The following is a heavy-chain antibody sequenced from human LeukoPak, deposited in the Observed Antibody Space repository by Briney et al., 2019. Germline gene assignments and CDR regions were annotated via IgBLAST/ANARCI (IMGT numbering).Heavy chain of an antibody. Sequence: ASVKVSCKASGYTFTSYGISWVRQAPGQGLEWMGWISAYNGNTNYAQKLQGRATMTTDTSTSTAYMELRSLRSDDTAVYYCACDVGATTRYDAFDIWGQGTMVTVSS. V-gene: IGHV1-18*01. J-gene: IGHJ3*02. CDR2: ISAYNGNT. CDR1: GYTFTSYG. CDR3: ACDVGATTRYDAFDI. D-gene: IGHD1-26*01.